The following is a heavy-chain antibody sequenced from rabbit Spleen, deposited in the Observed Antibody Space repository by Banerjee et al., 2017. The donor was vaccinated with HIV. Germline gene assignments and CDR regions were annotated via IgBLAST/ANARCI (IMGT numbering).Heavy chain of an antibody. D-gene: IGHD7-1*01. CDR3: VRDQAGYAGYGPYYLNL. CDR1: GVSFSDKDV. Sequence: QEQLVESGGGLVQPEGSLTLTCKASGVSFSDKDVMCWVRQAPGKGLEWITCINIATGKSVYASWVSGRFTISSHNAQNTLYLQLSSLTAADTATYFCVRDQAGYAGYGPYYLNLWGQGTLVTVS. J-gene: IGHJ4*01. V-gene: IGHV1S47*01. CDR2: INIATGKS.